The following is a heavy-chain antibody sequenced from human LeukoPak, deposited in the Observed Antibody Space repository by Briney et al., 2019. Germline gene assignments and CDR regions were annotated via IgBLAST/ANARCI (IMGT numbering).Heavy chain of an antibody. V-gene: IGHV1-69*13. D-gene: IGHD2-15*01. CDR3: ARDREGYSSGGSCNYYFDY. CDR1: GGTFSSYA. CDR2: IIPIFGTA. Sequence: SVKVSCKASGGTFSSYAISWVRQAPGQGLEWMGGIIPIFGTANYAQKFQGRVTITADESTSTAYMELSSLRSEDTAVYYCARDREGYSSGGSCNYYFDYWGQGTLVTVSS. J-gene: IGHJ4*02.